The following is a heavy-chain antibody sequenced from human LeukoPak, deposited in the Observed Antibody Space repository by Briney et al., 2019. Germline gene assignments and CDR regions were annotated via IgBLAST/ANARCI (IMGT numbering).Heavy chain of an antibody. CDR1: GGSFSGYY. V-gene: IGHV4-34*01. Sequence: PSETLSLTCAVYGGSFSGYYWSWIRQPPGKGLEWIGEISHSGSTNYNPSLKSRVTISVDTSKNQFSLKLSSVTAADTAVYYCARGLRWNYVWFDPWGQGTLVTVSS. D-gene: IGHD1-7*01. J-gene: IGHJ5*02. CDR3: ARGLRWNYVWFDP. CDR2: ISHSGST.